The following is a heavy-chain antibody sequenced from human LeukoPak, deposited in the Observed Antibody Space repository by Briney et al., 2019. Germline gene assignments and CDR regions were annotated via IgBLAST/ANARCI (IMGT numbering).Heavy chain of an antibody. CDR1: GGSISSYY. J-gene: IGHJ5*02. CDR2: IYYSGST. D-gene: IGHD6-19*01. Sequence: PSETLSLTCTVSGGSISSYYWSWIRQPPGKGLEWIGYIYYSGSTNYNPSLKSRVTISVDTSKNQFSLKLSSVTAADTAVYYCARVLRAVAPNWFDPWGQGTLVTVSS. V-gene: IGHV4-59*08. CDR3: ARVLRAVAPNWFDP.